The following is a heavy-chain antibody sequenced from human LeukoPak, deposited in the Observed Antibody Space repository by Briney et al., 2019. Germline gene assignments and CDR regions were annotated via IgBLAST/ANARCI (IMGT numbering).Heavy chain of an antibody. V-gene: IGHV1-18*01. CDR2: ISAYNGNT. CDR3: ARDQHSGSGWYGTSDY. CDR1: GYTFTSYG. D-gene: IGHD6-19*01. J-gene: IGHJ4*02. Sequence: ASVRVSCKASGYTFTSYGISWVRQAPGQGLEWMGWISAYNGNTNYAQKLQGRVTITADESTSTAYMELSSLRSEDTAVYYCARDQHSGSGWYGTSDYWGQGTLVTVSS.